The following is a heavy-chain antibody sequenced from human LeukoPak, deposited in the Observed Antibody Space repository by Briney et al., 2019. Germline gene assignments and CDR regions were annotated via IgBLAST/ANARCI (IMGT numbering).Heavy chain of an antibody. D-gene: IGHD3-22*01. Sequence: PGGSLRLSCTASKFTFSNYGMQWVRQAPGKGLEWVAVVSSDGGTKYYADSVKGRFTISRDNSKNTLYLQMNSLRAEDTAVYYCAKDLSPALNYYDSSGYYFHDAFDIWGQGTMVTVSS. CDR3: AKDLSPALNYYDSSGYYFHDAFDI. V-gene: IGHV3-30*18. CDR1: KFTFSNYG. J-gene: IGHJ3*02. CDR2: VSSDGGTK.